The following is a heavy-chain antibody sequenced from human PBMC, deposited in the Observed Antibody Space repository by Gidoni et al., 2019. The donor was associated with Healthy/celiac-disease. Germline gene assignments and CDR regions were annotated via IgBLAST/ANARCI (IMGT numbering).Heavy chain of an antibody. CDR3: AKDAIAAAGYFDY. V-gene: IGHV3-9*01. D-gene: IGHD6-13*01. CDR2: ISWNSGRI. Sequence: EVQLVESGGGLVQPGRSLRLSCAASGFTFDDYAMHWVRQAPGKGLEWVSGISWNSGRIGYADSVKGRFTISRDNAKNSLYLQMNSLRAEDTALYYCAKDAIAAAGYFDYWGQGTLVTVSS. CDR1: GFTFDDYA. J-gene: IGHJ4*02.